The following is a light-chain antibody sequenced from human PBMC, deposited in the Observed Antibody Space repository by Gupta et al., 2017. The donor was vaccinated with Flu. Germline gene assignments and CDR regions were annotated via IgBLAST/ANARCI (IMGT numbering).Light chain of an antibody. CDR1: NVGSES. V-gene: IGLV3-21*02. Sequence: GGRNVGSESVHWYQHKPGQAPILVVYDDSDRPSWIPDRLSGSKSGATATLTISRVEADDEADYYCQVWKSISDQWVFGGGTKLTVL. CDR2: DDS. J-gene: IGLJ3*02. CDR3: QVWKSISDQWV.